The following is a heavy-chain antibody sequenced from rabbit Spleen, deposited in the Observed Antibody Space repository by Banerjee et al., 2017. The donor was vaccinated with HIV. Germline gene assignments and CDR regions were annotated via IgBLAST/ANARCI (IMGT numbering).Heavy chain of an antibody. CDR3: TGGDWEDEWTNL. V-gene: IGHV1S40*01. J-gene: IGHJ4*01. Sequence: QSLEESGGDLVKPGASLTLTCKASGIDFSTYYCMCWVRQAPGKGLEWIGCIRTGSGSTWYASWAKGRFTISKTSSTTVTLQTTSLTAADTATYFCTGGDWEDEWTNLWGPGTLVTVS. CDR2: IRTGSGST. CDR1: GIDFSTYYC. D-gene: IGHD1-1*01.